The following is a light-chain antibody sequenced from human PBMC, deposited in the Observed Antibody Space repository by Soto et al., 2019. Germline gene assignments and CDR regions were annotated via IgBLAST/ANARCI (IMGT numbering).Light chain of an antibody. J-gene: IGKJ5*01. V-gene: IGKV1-12*01. CDR3: QQANSFPIT. CDR2: AAS. CDR1: QGISSW. Sequence: DIQMTQSPSSESASVGDRVTITCWASQGISSWVAWYQQKSGKATKLLIYAASSLQSGVPSRFSGSGSGTDFTLTISSLQPEDFATYYCQQANSFPITFGQGKRLRL.